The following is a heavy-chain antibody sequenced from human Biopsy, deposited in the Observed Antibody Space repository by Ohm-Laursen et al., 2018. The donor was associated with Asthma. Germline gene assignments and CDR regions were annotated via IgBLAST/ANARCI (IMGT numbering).Heavy chain of an antibody. D-gene: IGHD6-13*01. CDR1: RFTYE. Sequence: SLRLSCTASRFTYEMHWVRQAPGKGLEWVSGVSWNSGSIDYADSVKGRFTIFRDNAKNSLYLQMNSLRGADTALYYCVKDIRLQLWGFDSWGQGTLVTVSS. J-gene: IGHJ4*02. CDR2: VSWNSGSI. V-gene: IGHV3-9*01. CDR3: VKDIRLQLWGFDS.